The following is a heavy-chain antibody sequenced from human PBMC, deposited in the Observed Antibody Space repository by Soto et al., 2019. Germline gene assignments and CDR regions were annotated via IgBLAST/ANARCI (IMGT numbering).Heavy chain of an antibody. J-gene: IGHJ4*02. CDR3: ARTIVGPNQIDF. CDR1: GGSVSSGSYY. CDR2: IYYSGST. D-gene: IGHD1-26*01. V-gene: IGHV4-61*01. Sequence: QVQLQESGPGLVKPSETLSLTCTVSGGSVSSGSYYWSWIRQPPGKGLEWIGYIYYSGSTNDNPSLTSRVTMSLDTSKNQFSLKLSSVTAADTAVYYCARTIVGPNQIDFWGQGTLVTVSS.